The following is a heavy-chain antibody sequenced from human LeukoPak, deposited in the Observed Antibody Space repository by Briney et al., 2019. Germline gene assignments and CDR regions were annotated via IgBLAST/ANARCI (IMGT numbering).Heavy chain of an antibody. Sequence: SETLSLTCTVSGGSISSGNYYWSWIRQPAGEGLEWIGRIYTSGSTNYNPSLKSRVTISVDTSKNQFSLKLSSVTAADTAVYYCARGPYSYDSSGCFDYWGQGTLVTVSS. D-gene: IGHD3-22*01. J-gene: IGHJ4*02. V-gene: IGHV4-61*02. CDR3: ARGPYSYDSSGCFDY. CDR2: IYTSGST. CDR1: GGSISSGNYY.